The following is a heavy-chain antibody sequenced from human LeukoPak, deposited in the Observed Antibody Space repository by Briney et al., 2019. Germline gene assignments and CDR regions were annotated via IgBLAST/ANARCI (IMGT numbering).Heavy chain of an antibody. V-gene: IGHV3-30*02. J-gene: IGHJ1*01. D-gene: IGHD3-22*01. CDR1: GFTFSGYG. CDR2: IQYDGSNK. CDR3: AKGSQYYYESSGYYPEYFQH. Sequence: PGGPLRLSCAASGFTFSGYGMHWVRQAPGKGLEWVTIIQYDGSNKYYADSVKGRFTISRDNSKNTLYLQMNSLRTEDTAVYYCAKGSQYYYESSGYYPEYFQHWGQGTLVTVSS.